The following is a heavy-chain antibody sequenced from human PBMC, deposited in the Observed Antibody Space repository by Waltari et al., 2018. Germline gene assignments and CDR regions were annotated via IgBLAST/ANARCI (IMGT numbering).Heavy chain of an antibody. CDR3: AGRTGDYFDY. V-gene: IGHV3-53*01. Sequence: EVQLVESGGGLVQPWGYLRLYCLASGFTVSSNFITWFRQAPGKGLEYVSVIYSGGDTYYAASVKGRFTISRDNSKNTLYLQMNSLRAEDTAVYFCAGRTGDYFDYWGQGTLVTVSS. CDR1: GFTVSSNF. J-gene: IGHJ4*02. CDR2: IYSGGDT.